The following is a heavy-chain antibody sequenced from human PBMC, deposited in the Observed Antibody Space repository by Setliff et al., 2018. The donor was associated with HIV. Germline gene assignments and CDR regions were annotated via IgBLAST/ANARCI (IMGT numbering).Heavy chain of an antibody. CDR3: ARDPKYYYGSGRGFDY. CDR2: ISHAAVKT. J-gene: IGHJ4*02. V-gene: IGHV3-30*04. D-gene: IGHD3-10*01. CDR1: GFDFSGYS. Sequence: GGSLRLSCVASGFDFSGYSMPWVRQAPGKGPEWVAAISHAAVKTYYADAVRGRFTISRDNAKNSLYLQMNSLRAEDTAVYYCARDPKYYYGSGRGFDYWGQGTLVTVSS.